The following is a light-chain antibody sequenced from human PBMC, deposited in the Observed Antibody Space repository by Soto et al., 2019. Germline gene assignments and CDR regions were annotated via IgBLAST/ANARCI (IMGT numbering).Light chain of an antibody. J-gene: IGLJ7*01. CDR1: SSNIGSNT. CDR2: SNN. V-gene: IGLV1-44*01. Sequence: QSVLTQPPSASGTPGQRVTISCSGSSSNIGSNTVNWYQQLPGTAPKLLIYSNNQRPSGVPDRFSGSKSGTSASLAISGRQSEDEADYYCAAWDDSLNRAVFGGGTQLTVL. CDR3: AAWDDSLNRAV.